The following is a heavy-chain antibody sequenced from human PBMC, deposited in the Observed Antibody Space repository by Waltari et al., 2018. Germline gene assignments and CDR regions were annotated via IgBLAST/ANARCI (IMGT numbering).Heavy chain of an antibody. Sequence: EVQLVQSGAEVKKPGATVKISCKASGYTFTDYYMHWVQQAPGKGLEWMGRVDPEDGETIYAEKCQVRVTITSDTSTDTAYMELSSLRSEDTAVYYCATVPRLTGEYYFDYWGQGTLVTVSS. J-gene: IGHJ4*02. CDR2: VDPEDGET. V-gene: IGHV1-69-2*01. CDR3: ATVPRLTGEYYFDY. CDR1: GYTFTDYY. D-gene: IGHD7-27*01.